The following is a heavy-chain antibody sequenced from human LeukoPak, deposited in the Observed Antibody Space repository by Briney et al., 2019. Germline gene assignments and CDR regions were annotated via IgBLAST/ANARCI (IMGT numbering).Heavy chain of an antibody. CDR3: ARGARATYYYYYYYMDV. V-gene: IGHV4-39*07. Sequence: SETLSLTCTVSGGSISSSSYYWGWIRQPPGRGLEWIGNIYYSGSTYYNPSLKSRVTISVDTSKNQFSLKLSSVTAADTAVYYCARGARATYYYYYYYMDVWGKGTTVTVSS. J-gene: IGHJ6*03. CDR1: GGSISSSSYY. CDR2: IYYSGST.